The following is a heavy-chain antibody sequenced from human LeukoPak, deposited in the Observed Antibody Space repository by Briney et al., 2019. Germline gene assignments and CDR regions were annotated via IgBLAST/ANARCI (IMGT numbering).Heavy chain of an antibody. D-gene: IGHD1-26*01. Sequence: ASVKVSCKASGYTFTGYYMHWVRQAPGQGLEWMGWINPNSGGTNYAQKFQGRVTMTRDTSVSTAYMELSRLRSDDTAVYYCARGVSGSYYYYYMDVWGKGTTVTISS. CDR3: ARGVSGSYYYYYMDV. J-gene: IGHJ6*03. CDR2: INPNSGGT. V-gene: IGHV1-2*02. CDR1: GYTFTGYY.